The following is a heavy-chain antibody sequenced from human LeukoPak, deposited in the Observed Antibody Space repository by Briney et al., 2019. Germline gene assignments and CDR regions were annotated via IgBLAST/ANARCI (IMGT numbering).Heavy chain of an antibody. D-gene: IGHD1-26*01. CDR1: AFTFSDYS. J-gene: IGHJ4*02. CDR2: ISGRSSTI. V-gene: IGHV3-48*01. Sequence: GGSLRLSCAASAFTFSDYSMNWVRQAPGKGLEWVSYISGRSSTIYYADSVKGRFTISRDNAKNSMYLQMNSLRAEDTAVYYCGRDRIKSGSYYFDYWGQGTLVTVSS. CDR3: GRDRIKSGSYYFDY.